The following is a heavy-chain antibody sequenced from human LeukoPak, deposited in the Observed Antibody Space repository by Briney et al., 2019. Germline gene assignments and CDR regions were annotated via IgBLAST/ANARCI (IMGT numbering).Heavy chain of an antibody. J-gene: IGHJ4*02. CDR1: GFTFSNAW. D-gene: IGHD6-13*01. CDR2: IKSKTDGGTT. Sequence: PGGSLRLSCAASGFTFSNAWMNWVRQAPGKGLEWVGRIKSKTDGGTTDYAAPVKGRFTISRDDSKNTLYLQMNSLKTEDTAVYYCTTDLLSLFEGSIAAAGTEFDYWGQGTLVTVSS. CDR3: TTDLLSLFEGSIAAAGTEFDY. V-gene: IGHV3-15*07.